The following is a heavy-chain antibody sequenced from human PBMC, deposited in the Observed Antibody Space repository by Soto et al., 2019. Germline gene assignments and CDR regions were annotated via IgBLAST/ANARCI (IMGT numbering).Heavy chain of an antibody. V-gene: IGHV3-30-3*01. Sequence: QVQLVESGGGVVQPGRSLRLSCAASGFTFSSYAMHWVRQAPGKGLEWVAVISYDGSNKYYADSVKGRFTISRDNSKNTLYLQMNSLRAEDTAVYYCARVLSLGAKSPLYWYFDLWGRGTLVTVSS. CDR3: ARVLSLGAKSPLYWYFDL. D-gene: IGHD1-26*01. J-gene: IGHJ2*01. CDR1: GFTFSSYA. CDR2: ISYDGSNK.